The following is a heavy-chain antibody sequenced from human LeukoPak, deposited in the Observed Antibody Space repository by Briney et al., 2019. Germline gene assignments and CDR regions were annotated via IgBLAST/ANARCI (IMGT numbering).Heavy chain of an antibody. J-gene: IGHJ4*02. CDR2: IKHGGST. V-gene: IGHV4-34*01. D-gene: IGHD6-19*01. CDR3: SRTRYRIWLCD. Sequence: EPQSLPCAVCGESLNTYYWMGLRQPREGGGEWSGEIKHGGSTNYNPSIKSPINISADTSNNHFSQNLASVSATETAVYYCSRTRYRIWLCDWGQGTQVTVSS. CDR1: GESLNTYY.